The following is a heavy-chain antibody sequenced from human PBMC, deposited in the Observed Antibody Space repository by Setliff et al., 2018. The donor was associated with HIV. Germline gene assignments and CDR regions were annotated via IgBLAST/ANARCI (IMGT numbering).Heavy chain of an antibody. CDR1: GGSISSYY. J-gene: IGHJ4*02. CDR3: ARQGQLGSE. D-gene: IGHD1-1*01. V-gene: IGHV4-59*08. CDR2: IYYSGST. Sequence: SETLSLTCTVSGGSISSYYWSWIRQPPGKGLEWIGYIYYSGSTNYNPSLKSRVTISVDTSKNQFSLKLSSVTAADTAVYYCARQGQLGSEWGQGTLVTV.